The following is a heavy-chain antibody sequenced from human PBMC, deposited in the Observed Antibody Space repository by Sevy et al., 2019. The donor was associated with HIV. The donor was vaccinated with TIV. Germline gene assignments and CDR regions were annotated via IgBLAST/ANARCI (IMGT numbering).Heavy chain of an antibody. V-gene: IGHV1-69*13. J-gene: IGHJ5*02. D-gene: IGHD5-12*01. CDR1: GGTFSSYA. CDR3: ARGSGSKTWFDP. CDR2: IIPIFGTA. Sequence: ASVKVSCKTSGGTFSSYAISWVRQAPGQGLEWMGGIIPIFGTANYDQKFQGRVTITADESTSTAYMDLSSLRSEDTAVYYCARGSGSKTWFDPWGQGTLVTVSS.